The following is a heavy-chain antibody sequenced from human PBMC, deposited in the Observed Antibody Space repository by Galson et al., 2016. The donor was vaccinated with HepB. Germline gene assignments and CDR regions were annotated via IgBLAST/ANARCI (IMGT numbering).Heavy chain of an antibody. CDR3: ARIIAVAGNYYYYGLDV. V-gene: IGHV2-70*01. CDR2: IDWDDDK. D-gene: IGHD6-19*01. CDR1: GFSLRTSGMC. Sequence: PALVKPTQTLTLTCTFSGFSLRTSGMCVSWIRQPPGKALEWLALIDWDDDKYYNTSLKTRLTISKDTSKNKVVLTMTDMDPADTATYYCARIIAVAGNYYYYGLDVWGQGTTVIVSS. J-gene: IGHJ6*02.